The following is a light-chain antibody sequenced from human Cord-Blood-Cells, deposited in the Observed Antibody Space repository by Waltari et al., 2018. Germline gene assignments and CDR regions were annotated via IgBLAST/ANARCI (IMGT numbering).Light chain of an antibody. V-gene: IGLV2-14*01. J-gene: IGLJ3*02. Sequence: QSALTQPASVSGSPGQSITISCTGTSSDVGGYNYVSWYQQHPGKAPKLMIYDVSKRASGVSNRFAGSTSGNTASLTISGLQAEDEADYYCSSYTSSSTWVFGGGTKLTVL. CDR3: SSYTSSSTWV. CDR1: SSDVGGYNY. CDR2: DVS.